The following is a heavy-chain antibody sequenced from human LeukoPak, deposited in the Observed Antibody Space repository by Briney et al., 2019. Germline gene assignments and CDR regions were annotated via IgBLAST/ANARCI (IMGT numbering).Heavy chain of an antibody. Sequence: GGSLRLSCAASGFTFSSYAMSWVRQAPGKGLEWVSAISGSGGSTYYADSVKGRFAISRDNSKNTLYLQMNSLRAEDTAVYYCAKTTTVISRYFDYWGQGTLVTVSS. V-gene: IGHV3-23*01. J-gene: IGHJ4*02. CDR2: ISGSGGST. CDR1: GFTFSSYA. CDR3: AKTTTVISRYFDY. D-gene: IGHD4-11*01.